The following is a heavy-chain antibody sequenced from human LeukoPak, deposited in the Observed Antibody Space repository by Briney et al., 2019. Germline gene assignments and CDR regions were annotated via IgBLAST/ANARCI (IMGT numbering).Heavy chain of an antibody. V-gene: IGHV4-4*07. CDR3: ARDKGLDSGSWYPLPFDY. Sequence: PSETLSLTCTVSGGSVSSYYWSWIPQPAGKGLEWIGRIYTSGSTNYNPSLKSRVTMSVDTSKNQFSLKLSSVTAADTAVYYCARDKGLDSGSWYPLPFDYWGQGTLVTVSS. J-gene: IGHJ4*02. D-gene: IGHD6-13*01. CDR2: IYTSGST. CDR1: GGSVSSYY.